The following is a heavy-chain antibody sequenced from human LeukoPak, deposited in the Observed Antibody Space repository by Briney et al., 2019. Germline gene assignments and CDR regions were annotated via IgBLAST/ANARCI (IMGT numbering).Heavy chain of an antibody. J-gene: IGHJ4*02. D-gene: IGHD3-10*01. CDR2: ISGSGGST. V-gene: IGHV3-23*01. CDR3: ARDRGITMVRGVYRTKTPFDY. CDR1: GFTFSSYA. Sequence: GGSLRLSCAASGFTFSSYAMSWVRQAPGKGLEWVSAISGSGGSTYYADSVKGRFTISRDNSKNTLYLQMNSLRAEDTAVYYCARDRGITMVRGVYRTKTPFDYWGQGTLVTVSS.